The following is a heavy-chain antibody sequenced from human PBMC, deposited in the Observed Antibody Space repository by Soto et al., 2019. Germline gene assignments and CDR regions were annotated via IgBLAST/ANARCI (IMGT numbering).Heavy chain of an antibody. Sequence: GVLRLSCAASGFTFSSYWMSWVRQAPGKGLEWVANIKQDGSEKYYVDSVKGRFTIPRDNAKNSLYLQMNSLRAEDTAVYYCASTAVGAFDIWGQGTMVTVSS. V-gene: IGHV3-7*01. CDR2: IKQDGSEK. D-gene: IGHD5-18*01. CDR1: GFTFSSYW. CDR3: ASTAVGAFDI. J-gene: IGHJ3*02.